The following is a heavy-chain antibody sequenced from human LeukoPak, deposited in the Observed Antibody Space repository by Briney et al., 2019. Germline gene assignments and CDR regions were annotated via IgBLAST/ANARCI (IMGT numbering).Heavy chain of an antibody. CDR3: ARDLASCAGDCYSDGFDY. V-gene: IGHV4-38-2*02. D-gene: IGHD2-21*02. J-gene: IGHJ4*02. CDR1: GYSISSGYY. CDR2: IYHGGST. Sequence: SETLSLTCTVSGYSISSGYYWGWIRQSPGKGLEWIGSIYHGGSTYYNPSLRSRVIVSVDTSKNRFSLKMSSVTAADTAVYYCARDLASCAGDCYSDGFDYWGQGALVTVSS.